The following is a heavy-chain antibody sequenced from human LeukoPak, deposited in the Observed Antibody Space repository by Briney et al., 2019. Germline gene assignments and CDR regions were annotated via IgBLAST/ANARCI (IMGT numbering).Heavy chain of an antibody. V-gene: IGHV3-7*04. CDR1: GFTFSSYW. Sequence: GGSLRLSCAASGFTFSSYWMSWVRQAPGQGLEWVANIKQDGSEKYYVDSVKGRFTISRDNAKNSLYLQMNSLRAEDTAVYYCARVGDFWSGYYYYYGMDVWGQGTTVTVSS. J-gene: IGHJ6*02. D-gene: IGHD3-3*01. CDR3: ARVGDFWSGYYYYYGMDV. CDR2: IKQDGSEK.